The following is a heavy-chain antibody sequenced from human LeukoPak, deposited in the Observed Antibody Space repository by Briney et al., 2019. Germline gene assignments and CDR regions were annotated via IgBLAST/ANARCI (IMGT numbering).Heavy chain of an antibody. CDR3: ARDHSTPNAGYMDV. CDR1: GASISSINSHNDY. D-gene: IGHD2-8*01. Sequence: SETLSLTCTVSGASISSINSHNDYWSWIRQPAGKGLEWIGRVSFSGSTNYNPSFKSRVTISADTSKNQFSLRLESVTAADTAVYYCARDHSTPNAGYMDVWGQGTTVTVSS. CDR2: VSFSGST. J-gene: IGHJ6*03. V-gene: IGHV4-61*02.